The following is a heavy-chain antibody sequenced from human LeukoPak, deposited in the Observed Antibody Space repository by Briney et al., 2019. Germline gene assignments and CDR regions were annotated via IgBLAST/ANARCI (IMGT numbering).Heavy chain of an antibody. CDR2: ISRSSSSI. J-gene: IGHJ4*02. CDR3: AISLPHLDY. CDR1: GFTFSSYS. Sequence: GESLRLSCAASGFTFSSYSMNWVRQAPGKGLEWVSSISRSSSSIYYADSVKGRFTISRDNAKNSLYLQMNSLRAEDTAVYYCAISLPHLDYWGQGTLVTVSS. V-gene: IGHV3-21*01.